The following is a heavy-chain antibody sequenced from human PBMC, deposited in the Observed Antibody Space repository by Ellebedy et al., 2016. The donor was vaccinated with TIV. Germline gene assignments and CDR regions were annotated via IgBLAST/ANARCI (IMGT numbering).Heavy chain of an antibody. D-gene: IGHD2-21*02. CDR2: INQDGSQK. V-gene: IGHV3-7*01. CDR1: GFIFNDYW. Sequence: PGGSLRLSCAASGFIFNDYWMHWVRQTPGRGLEWVANINQDGSQKYYVESVQGRFTISRDNAKNSLYLQMNSLRDEDTAVYYCARAIGVADCSWGQGTLVTVSS. CDR3: ARAIGVADCS. J-gene: IGHJ5*02.